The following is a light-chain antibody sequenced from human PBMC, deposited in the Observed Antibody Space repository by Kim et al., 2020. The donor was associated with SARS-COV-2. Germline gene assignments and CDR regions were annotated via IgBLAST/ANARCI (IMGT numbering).Light chain of an antibody. V-gene: IGKV3-15*01. CDR3: QQYNKWPT. CDR2: GAS. CDR1: QSISIN. Sequence: SGSPGTRSTRSCRASQSISINLAGYQRKPGQAPRLPIDGASPRATGVPARFSGSGSGTDFTITVSSLQSEDFAVYNGQQYNKWPTFGGGTKVDIK. J-gene: IGKJ4*01.